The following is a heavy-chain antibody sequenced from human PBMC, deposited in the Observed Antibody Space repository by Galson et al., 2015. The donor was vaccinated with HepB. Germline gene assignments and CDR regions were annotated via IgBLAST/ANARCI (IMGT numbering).Heavy chain of an antibody. CDR3: TTFPPPSIAVALFDY. Sequence: SLRLSCAASGFTFSNAWMSWVRQAPGKGLEWVGRIKSKTDGGTTDYAAPVKGRFTISRDDSKNTLYLQMNSLKTEDTAVYYCTTFPPPSIAVALFDYWGQGTLVTVSS. CDR1: GFTFSNAW. CDR2: IKSKTDGGTT. V-gene: IGHV3-15*01. J-gene: IGHJ4*02. D-gene: IGHD6-19*01.